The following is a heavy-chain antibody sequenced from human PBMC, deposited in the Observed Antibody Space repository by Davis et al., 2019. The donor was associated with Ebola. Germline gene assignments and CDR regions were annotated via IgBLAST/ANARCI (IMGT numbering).Heavy chain of an antibody. CDR1: GFTVSSNY. V-gene: IGHV3-21*01. D-gene: IGHD3-10*01. CDR2: ISSSSSYI. Sequence: GESLKISCAASGFTVSSNYMSWVRQAPGKGLEWVSSISSSSSYIYYADSVKGRFTISRDNAKNSLYLQMNSLRAEDTAVYYCARDWKYYGSGSWLYYGMDVWGQGTTVTVSS. J-gene: IGHJ6*02. CDR3: ARDWKYYGSGSWLYYGMDV.